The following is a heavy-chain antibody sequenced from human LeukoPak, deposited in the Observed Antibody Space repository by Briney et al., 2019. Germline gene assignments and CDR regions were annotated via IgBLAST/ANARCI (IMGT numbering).Heavy chain of an antibody. V-gene: IGHV1-69*01. CDR2: IIPIFGTA. D-gene: IGHD5-18*01. CDR1: GGTFSSYA. CDR3: ARDLARGYSYGYNAFDI. J-gene: IGHJ3*02. Sequence: SVKVSCKASGGTFSSYAISWVRQAPGQGLEWMGGIIPIFGTANYAQKFQGRVTITADESTSTAYMELRSLRSDDTAVYFCARDLARGYSYGYNAFDIWGQGTMVTVSS.